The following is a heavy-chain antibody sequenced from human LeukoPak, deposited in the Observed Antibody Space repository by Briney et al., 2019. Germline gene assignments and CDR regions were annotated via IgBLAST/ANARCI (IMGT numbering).Heavy chain of an antibody. CDR2: IYYSGST. V-gene: IGHV4-39*02. CDR1: GGSISSSNYY. J-gene: IGHJ4*02. Sequence: SETLSLTCTVSGGSISSSNYYWGWIRQPPGRGLEWIGSIYYSGSTYCNPSLKSRVTIALDTSKNQFSLKLGSVTAADTAVYYCAREGATDGYYFDYWGQGSLVTVSS. D-gene: IGHD1-26*01. CDR3: AREGATDGYYFDY.